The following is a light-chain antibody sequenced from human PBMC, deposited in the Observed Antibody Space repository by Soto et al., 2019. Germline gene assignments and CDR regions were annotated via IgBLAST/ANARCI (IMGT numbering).Light chain of an antibody. Sequence: EIVMTQSPANLSVSPGERATLSCRASQSVSSNLAWYQQKPGQGPRLLIYGASTRATSIPARFSGSGSGTEVTLTINSLNSEDFAVYYCQQYNKWPPYTFGQGTKLEI. V-gene: IGKV3-15*01. CDR1: QSVSSN. J-gene: IGKJ2*01. CDR3: QQYNKWPPYT. CDR2: GAS.